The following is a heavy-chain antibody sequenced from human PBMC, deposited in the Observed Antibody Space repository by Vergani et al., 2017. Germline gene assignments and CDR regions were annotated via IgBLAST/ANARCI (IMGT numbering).Heavy chain of an antibody. D-gene: IGHD1-14*01. CDR2: ISRNSNSI. V-gene: IGHV3-9*02. CDR3: AKNLGTTSGGGWFDP. Sequence: EVQLEESGGGLVLPGRSLRLSCVASGFTSAGYAMHWVRQAPGKGLEWVSGISRNSNSIGYADSVKGLFTISRDNAKNSLYLQMNSLRAEDTALYYCAKNLGTTSGGGWFDPWGKGTLVTVSS. J-gene: IGHJ5*02. CDR1: GFTSAGYA.